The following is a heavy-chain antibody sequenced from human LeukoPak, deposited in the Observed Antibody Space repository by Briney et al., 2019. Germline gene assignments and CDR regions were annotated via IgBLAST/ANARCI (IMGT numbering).Heavy chain of an antibody. D-gene: IGHD5-18*01. J-gene: IGHJ4*02. CDR3: AKDRLRDGGRGYSYGSYYFDY. V-gene: IGHV3-30*18. CDR1: GFTFSSYG. CDR2: ISYDGSNK. Sequence: GRSLRLSCAASGFTFSSYGMHWVRQAPGKGLEWVAVISYDGSNKYYADSVKGRFTIPRDNSKNTLYLQMNSLRAEDTAVYYCAKDRLRDGGRGYSYGSYYFDYWGQGTLVTVSS.